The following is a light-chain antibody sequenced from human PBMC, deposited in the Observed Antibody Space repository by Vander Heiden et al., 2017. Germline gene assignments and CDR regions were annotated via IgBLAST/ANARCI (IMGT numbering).Light chain of an antibody. CDR2: DAS. J-gene: IGKJ5*01. Sequence: EIVLTQSPATLSLSPGERATLSCRASQSVSSYLAWYQPRPGQAPRLLIYDASNRATDIPARFSGSGSGTDFTLTISSVEPEDFAVYYCQVRSSWPAITFGQGTRLEIK. CDR3: QVRSSWPAIT. CDR1: QSVSSY. V-gene: IGKV3-11*01.